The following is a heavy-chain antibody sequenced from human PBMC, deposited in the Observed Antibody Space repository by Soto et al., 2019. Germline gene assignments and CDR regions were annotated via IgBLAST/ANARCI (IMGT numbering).Heavy chain of an antibody. D-gene: IGHD3-10*01. CDR2: IHSTGST. Sequence: PSETLSLTCTVSGDSMDRYYWTWLRQSPGKGLEWIGYIHSTGSTNYNPSLMSRVTMSVDTSKIQFSLNLNSMAAADTAVYYCARYRLWFGEFTLDSWGQG. J-gene: IGHJ4*02. V-gene: IGHV4-59*08. CDR3: ARYRLWFGEFTLDS. CDR1: GDSMDRYY.